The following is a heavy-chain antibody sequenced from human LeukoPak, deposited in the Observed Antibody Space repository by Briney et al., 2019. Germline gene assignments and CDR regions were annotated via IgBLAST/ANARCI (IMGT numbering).Heavy chain of an antibody. CDR2: ISYDESNK. D-gene: IGHD6-13*01. V-gene: IGHV3-30*03. CDR1: GFTFSNYG. CDR3: ARGAAAFTTRWFDP. Sequence: GGSLRLSCEASGFTFSNYGMHWVRQAPGKGLEWVAFISYDESNKYYVDAVKGRFTISRDNSKNTLFLQMNSLRPEDTAVYYCARGAAAFTTRWFDPWGQGTLVTVSS. J-gene: IGHJ5*02.